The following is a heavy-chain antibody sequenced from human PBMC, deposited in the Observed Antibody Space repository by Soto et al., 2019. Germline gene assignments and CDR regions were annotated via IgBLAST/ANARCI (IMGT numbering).Heavy chain of an antibody. CDR2: IYPGDSDT. CDR1: GYSFTSYW. Sequence: GDSLKISCKGSGYSFTSYWIGWVRQMPGKGLEWMGIIYPGDSDTRYSPSSQGQVTISADKSISTAYLQWSSLKASDTAMYYRARTAAAGKYYYGMDVWGQGTTVTVSS. V-gene: IGHV5-51*01. J-gene: IGHJ6*02. CDR3: ARTAAAGKYYYGMDV. D-gene: IGHD6-13*01.